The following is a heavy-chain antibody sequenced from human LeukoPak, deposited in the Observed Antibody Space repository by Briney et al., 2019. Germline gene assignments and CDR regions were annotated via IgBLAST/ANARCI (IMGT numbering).Heavy chain of an antibody. Sequence: PSQTLSLTCTVSGGSISSGDYYWSWIRQPPGKGLEWIGYIYYSGTTYYNPSLKSRVTISVDTSKNQFSLKLTSVTAADTAVYFSARGSSGPGSYYWGQGTLVTVSS. J-gene: IGHJ4*02. CDR2: IYYSGTT. CDR3: ARGSSGPGSYY. V-gene: IGHV4-30-4*08. CDR1: GGSISSGDYY. D-gene: IGHD3-10*01.